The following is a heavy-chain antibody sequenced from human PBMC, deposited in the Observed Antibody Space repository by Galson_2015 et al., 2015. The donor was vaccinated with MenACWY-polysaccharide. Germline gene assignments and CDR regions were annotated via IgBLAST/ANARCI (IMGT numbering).Heavy chain of an antibody. CDR1: GYKFTSYD. D-gene: IGHD2-21*01. CDR3: ARIIARKYTFADS. CDR2: MNPNSGNT. V-gene: IGHV1-8*01. Sequence: SVKVSCTASGYKFTSYDINWVRQATGQGLEWMGWMNPNSGNTGYAQKFQGRVTMTSSSAMTTAYMELSSLRSEDTAVYYCARIIARKYTFADSWGQGTLVTVSS. J-gene: IGHJ4*02.